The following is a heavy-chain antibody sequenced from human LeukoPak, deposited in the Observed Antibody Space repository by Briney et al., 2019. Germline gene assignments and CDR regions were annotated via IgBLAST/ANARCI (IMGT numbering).Heavy chain of an antibody. CDR3: ARGPLYCSGGSCYPAGFDY. CDR2: IWYDGSDK. V-gene: IGHV3-33*08. J-gene: IGHJ4*02. Sequence: PGGSLRLSCAASGFTFSNHWMSWVRQAPGKGLEWVSIIWYDGSDKYYADSVKGRFTISRDNSKNTLYLQMNSLRAEDTAVYYCARGPLYCSGGSCYPAGFDYWGQGTLVTVSS. D-gene: IGHD2-15*01. CDR1: GFTFSNHW.